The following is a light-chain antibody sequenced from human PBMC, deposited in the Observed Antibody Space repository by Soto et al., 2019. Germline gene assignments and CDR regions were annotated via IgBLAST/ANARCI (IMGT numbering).Light chain of an antibody. Sequence: EIVLTQSPGTLSLSPGERASLSCRASQSVRSSSLAWYQQKPGQPPRLLIYGASSRATGIPDRFSGSGSGTESTLTISRLEPEDFAVYFCQQYGDSPDTDRWTFGPGTKVEIK. CDR2: GAS. J-gene: IGKJ1*01. CDR3: QQYGDSPDTDRWT. V-gene: IGKV3-20*01. CDR1: QSVRSSS.